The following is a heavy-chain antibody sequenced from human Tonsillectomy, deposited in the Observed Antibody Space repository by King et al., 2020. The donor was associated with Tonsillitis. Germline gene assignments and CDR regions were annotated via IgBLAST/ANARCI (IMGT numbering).Heavy chain of an antibody. CDR3: VRGPPSDCSGGDNCYSVWSMDV. Sequence: VQLVESGAEVKKPGASVKVSCKASGYIFTSYGISWVRQAPGQGLEWMGWISGYNGNTIYVQKFQGRVTMTTDTSTTTGYMELRSLTSDDTAVYYCVRGPPSDCSGGDNCYSVWSMDVWGQGTTVTVSS. CDR1: GYIFTSYG. D-gene: IGHD2-15*01. J-gene: IGHJ6*02. CDR2: ISGYNGNT. V-gene: IGHV1-18*01.